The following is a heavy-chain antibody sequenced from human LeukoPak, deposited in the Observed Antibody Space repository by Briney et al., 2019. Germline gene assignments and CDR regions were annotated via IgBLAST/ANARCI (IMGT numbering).Heavy chain of an antibody. D-gene: IGHD3-22*01. Sequence: SVKVSCKASGGTFSSYAISWVRQAPGQGLEWMGRIIPIFGTANYAQKFQGRVTITTDESTGTAYMELSSLRSEDTAVYYCARANFKGLTYYYDSSGYSDWGQGTLVTVSS. V-gene: IGHV1-69*05. CDR1: GGTFSSYA. CDR2: IIPIFGTA. J-gene: IGHJ4*02. CDR3: ARANFKGLTYYYDSSGYSD.